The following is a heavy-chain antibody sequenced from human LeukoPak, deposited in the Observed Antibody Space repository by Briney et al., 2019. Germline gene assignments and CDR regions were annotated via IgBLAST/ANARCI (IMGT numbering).Heavy chain of an antibody. D-gene: IGHD2-15*01. Sequence: GGSLRLSCAASGFTFSSYGMHWVRQAPGKGLEWVAVISFDGSNKYYADSVKGRFTISRDNSKNTLYLQMNSLRAEDTAVYYCATGIVVVVAASDYWGQGTLVTVSS. J-gene: IGHJ4*02. CDR1: GFTFSSYG. CDR3: ATGIVVVVAASDY. V-gene: IGHV3-30*03. CDR2: ISFDGSNK.